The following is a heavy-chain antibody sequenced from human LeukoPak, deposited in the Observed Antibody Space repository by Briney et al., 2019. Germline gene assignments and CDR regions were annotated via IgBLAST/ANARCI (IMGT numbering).Heavy chain of an antibody. D-gene: IGHD1-7*01. CDR2: INHSGST. Sequence: SETLSLTCAVYGGSFSDYYWSWIRQPPGKGLEWIGEINHSGSTNYNPSLKSRVTISVDTSKNQFSLQLSSVTAADTAVYYCARARITGTTPFHYWGQGTLVTVSS. CDR1: GGSFSDYY. CDR3: ARARITGTTPFHY. V-gene: IGHV4-34*01. J-gene: IGHJ4*02.